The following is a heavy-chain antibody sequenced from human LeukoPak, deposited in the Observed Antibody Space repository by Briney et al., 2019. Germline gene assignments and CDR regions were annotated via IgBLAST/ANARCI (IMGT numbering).Heavy chain of an antibody. CDR2: IFHSGIA. CDR1: NYPITSDYY. D-gene: IGHD3-16*01. Sequence: SETLSLTCAVSNYPITSDYYWVWIRPPPGQGLEWIGQIFHSGIAHYNPSLKSRVTMSVDTSRSQFSVHLNSVTAADTAVYFCGRAGFGTAYNRFYYYMDVWGKGTTVTVSS. CDR3: GRAGFGTAYNRFYYYMDV. J-gene: IGHJ6*03. V-gene: IGHV4-38-2*01.